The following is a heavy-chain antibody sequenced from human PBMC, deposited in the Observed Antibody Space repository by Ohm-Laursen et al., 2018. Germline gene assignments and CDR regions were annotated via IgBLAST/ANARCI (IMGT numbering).Heavy chain of an antibody. CDR2: IYYSGST. CDR3: ARHAAEYSETYPLDY. Sequence: SDTLSLTWSVSGGSISSSSYCWGWIRQPPGKGLEWIGNIYYSGSTYYNPSLRSRVSISIHTSQNQFSLKLSSVTATDTAVYYCARHAAEYSETYPLDYWGQGTLVTVSS. D-gene: IGHD1-26*01. CDR1: GGSISSSSYC. V-gene: IGHV4-39*01. J-gene: IGHJ4*02.